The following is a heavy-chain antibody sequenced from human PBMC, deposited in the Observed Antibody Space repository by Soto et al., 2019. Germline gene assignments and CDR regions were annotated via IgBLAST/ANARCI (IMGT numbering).Heavy chain of an antibody. V-gene: IGHV4-30-4*01. J-gene: IGHJ5*02. D-gene: IGHD4-4*01. CDR1: GGSISSGDYY. CDR2: IYYSGST. CDR3: ARESYSGNWFDP. Sequence: PSETLSLTCTVSGGSISSGDYYWSWIRQPPGKGLEWIGYIYYSGSTYYNPSLKSRVTISVDTSKNQFSLKLSSVTAADTAVYYCARESYSGNWFDPWGQGTLVTVSS.